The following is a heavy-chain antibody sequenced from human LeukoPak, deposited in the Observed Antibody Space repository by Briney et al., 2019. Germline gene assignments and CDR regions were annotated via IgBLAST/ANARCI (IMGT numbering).Heavy chain of an antibody. D-gene: IGHD3-22*01. CDR3: ASLPTVYSRGYLAL. Sequence: GSLRLPCAASGFTFSSYGMSWVREPPGKGLEWIGSIYYGGSTYYNPSLKSRVTISVDMSKNQFSLKLSSVTAADTAVYYCASLPTVYSRGYLALWGQGTLVTVSS. CDR1: GFTFSSYG. V-gene: IGHV4-38-2*01. CDR2: IYYGGST. J-gene: IGHJ4*02.